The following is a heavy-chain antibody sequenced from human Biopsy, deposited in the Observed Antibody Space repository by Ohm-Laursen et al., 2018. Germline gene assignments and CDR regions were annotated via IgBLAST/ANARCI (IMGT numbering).Heavy chain of an antibody. J-gene: IGHJ4*02. Sequence: ASVKVSCKTSGYTFRNRGISWVRQAPGRDLEWMGWISTWDAHTSYAQKVQGRVTLTIDTSTSTGYMELRSLRSDDTAVYYCARGGSNYPDYWGQGTLVTVSS. CDR3: ARGGSNYPDY. CDR2: ISTWDAHT. D-gene: IGHD3-16*01. V-gene: IGHV1-18*01. CDR1: GYTFRNRG.